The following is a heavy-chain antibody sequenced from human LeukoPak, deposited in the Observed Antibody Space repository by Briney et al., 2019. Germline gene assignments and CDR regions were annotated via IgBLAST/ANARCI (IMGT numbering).Heavy chain of an antibody. CDR3: ARDLVGATGSYYYYYMDV. D-gene: IGHD1-26*01. Sequence: SVKVSCKASGGTFSSYAISWVRQAPGQGLEWMGGIIPIFGTANYAQKFQGRVTITADESTSTAYMELSSLRSEDTAVYYCARDLVGATGSYYYYYMDVWGKGTTVTISS. J-gene: IGHJ6*03. V-gene: IGHV1-69*13. CDR1: GGTFSSYA. CDR2: IIPIFGTA.